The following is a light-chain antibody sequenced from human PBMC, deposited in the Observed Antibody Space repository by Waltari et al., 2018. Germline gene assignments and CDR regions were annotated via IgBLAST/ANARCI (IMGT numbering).Light chain of an antibody. CDR3: LQYHYWPPWT. J-gene: IGKJ1*01. V-gene: IGKV3-15*01. CDR2: DAF. Sequence: IEMTQSPATLSVSPGEKTTLPCKASQNVGTTLAWYQQNPGLAPRLLIYDAFTRATGIPARFSGSGSGTEFTLTISSLQSEDLALYHCLQYHYWPPWTFGQGTKVEVK. CDR1: QNVGTT.